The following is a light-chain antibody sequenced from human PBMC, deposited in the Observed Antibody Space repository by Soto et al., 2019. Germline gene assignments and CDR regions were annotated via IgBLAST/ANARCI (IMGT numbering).Light chain of an antibody. Sequence: EIVLTQSPGTLSLSPGERATLSCRASQNVDSNSLAWYQQKPGQAHRIIIYDACRRATGIPDRFSGSGSGKDFTRTISGLEPEDFAVDYCHQYGSSPWTFGQGTKVDIK. CDR1: QNVDSNS. CDR3: HQYGSSPWT. CDR2: DAC. V-gene: IGKV3-20*01. J-gene: IGKJ1*01.